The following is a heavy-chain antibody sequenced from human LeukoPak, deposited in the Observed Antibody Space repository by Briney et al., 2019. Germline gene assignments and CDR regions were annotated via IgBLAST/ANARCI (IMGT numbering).Heavy chain of an antibody. CDR1: RFTFSNAW. CDR2: IKSRTHGGTT. CDR3: TTEPYSSSWERKPFYYMDV. V-gene: IGHV3-15*01. J-gene: IGHJ6*03. Sequence: GGSLRLSCAASRFTFSNAWMSWVRQAPGKGLEWVGRIKSRTHGGTTDYAAPVKGRFTISRDDSKNTLYLQMNSLKTEDTAVYYCTTEPYSSSWERKPFYYMDVWGKGTTVTISS. D-gene: IGHD6-13*01.